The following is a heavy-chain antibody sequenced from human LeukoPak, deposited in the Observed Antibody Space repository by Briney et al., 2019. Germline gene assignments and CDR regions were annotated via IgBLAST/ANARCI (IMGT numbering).Heavy chain of an antibody. CDR1: GFTFSSHG. CDR3: AKDRGVSGKEYQLLFVYDY. J-gene: IGHJ4*02. D-gene: IGHD2-2*01. Sequence: PGGSLRLSCAASGFTFSSHGMHWVRQAPGKGLEWVAVISYDGSNKYYADSVKGRFTISRDNSKNTLYLQMNSLRAEDTAVYYCAKDRGVSGKEYQLLFVYDYWGQGTLVTVSS. CDR2: ISYDGSNK. V-gene: IGHV3-30*18.